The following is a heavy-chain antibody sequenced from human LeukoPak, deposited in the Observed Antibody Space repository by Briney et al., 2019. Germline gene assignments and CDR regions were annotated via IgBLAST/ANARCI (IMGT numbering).Heavy chain of an antibody. CDR2: ISNDGRKT. V-gene: IGHV3-30*04. J-gene: IGHJ4*02. CDR1: GFTFSTYG. CDR3: ARDLVYGDSCDY. D-gene: IGHD3-10*01. Sequence: GGSLRLSCAASGFTFSTYGMHWVRQAPGKGLEWVTVISNDGRKTYYADSVKGRFTISRDNSKNTLYLQMNSLRAEDTAVYYCARDLVYGDSCDYWGQGTLVTVSS.